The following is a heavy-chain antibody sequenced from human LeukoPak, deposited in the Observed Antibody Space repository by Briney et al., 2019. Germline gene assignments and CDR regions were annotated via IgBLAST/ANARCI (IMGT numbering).Heavy chain of an antibody. V-gene: IGHV1-69*13. CDR2: IIPIFGTA. D-gene: IGHD3-10*01. J-gene: IGHJ5*02. CDR1: GGTFSSYA. Sequence: PVKVSCKASGGTFSSYAISWVRQAPGQGLEWMGGIIPIFGTANYAQKFQGRVTITADESTSTAYMELSSLRSEDTAVYYCARERPMVRGVTRNNWFDPWGQGTLVTVSS. CDR3: ARERPMVRGVTRNNWFDP.